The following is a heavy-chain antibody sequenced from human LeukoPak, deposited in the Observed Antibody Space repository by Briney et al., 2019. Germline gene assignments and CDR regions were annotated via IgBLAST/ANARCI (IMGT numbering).Heavy chain of an antibody. CDR3: ARMVRGVIYYYYGMDV. V-gene: IGHV1-69*01. Sequence: SVKVSCKASGGTFSSYAISWVRQAPGQGLEWMGGIIPIFGTANYAQKFQGRVTITADESTSTAYMELSSLRSEDTAVYYCARMVRGVIYYYYGMDVWGQGTTVTVSS. D-gene: IGHD3-10*01. CDR2: IIPIFGTA. J-gene: IGHJ6*02. CDR1: GGTFSSYA.